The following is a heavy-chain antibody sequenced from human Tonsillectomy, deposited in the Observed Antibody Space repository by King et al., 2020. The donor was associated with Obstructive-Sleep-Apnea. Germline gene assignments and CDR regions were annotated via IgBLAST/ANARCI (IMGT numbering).Heavy chain of an antibody. CDR3: TRPTGIYDFWSGENYYGMDV. V-gene: IGHV3-73*02. Sequence: VQLVESGGGLVQPGGSLKLSCAASGFTFSGSALHWVRQASGKGPEWVGRIRNKANNYATAYAASVKGRFTISRDDSNNTTYLQMNSRKIEDTAVYYCTRPTGIYDFWSGENYYGMDVWGHGTTGTVSS. J-gene: IGHJ6*02. CDR1: GFTFSGSA. D-gene: IGHD3-3*01. CDR2: IRNKANNYAT.